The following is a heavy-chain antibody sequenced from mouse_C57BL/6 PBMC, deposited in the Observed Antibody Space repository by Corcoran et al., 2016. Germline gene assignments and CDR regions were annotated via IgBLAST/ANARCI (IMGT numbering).Heavy chain of an antibody. CDR1: GYTFTSYG. J-gene: IGHJ4*01. D-gene: IGHD1-1*01. CDR3: ARWDYYGSTSHYAMDY. Sequence: QVQLQQSGAELARPGASVKLSCKASGYTFTSYGISWVKQRTGQGLEWIGEIYPRSGNTYYNEKFKGKATLTADKSSSTAYMELRSLTSEDSAVYFCARWDYYGSTSHYAMDYWGQGTSVTVSS. V-gene: IGHV1-81*01. CDR2: IYPRSGNT.